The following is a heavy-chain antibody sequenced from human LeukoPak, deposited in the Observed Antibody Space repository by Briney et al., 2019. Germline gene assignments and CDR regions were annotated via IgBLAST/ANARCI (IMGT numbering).Heavy chain of an antibody. CDR1: GFTFSNYW. CDR3: GRYCSGGSCYLDAFDI. D-gene: IGHD2-15*01. V-gene: IGHV3-21*01. J-gene: IGHJ3*02. CDR2: ISSSSSYI. Sequence: PGGSLRLSCAASGFTFSNYWMNWVRQAPGKGLEWVSSISSSSSYIYYADSVKGRFTISRDNAKSSLYLQMNSLRAEDTAVYYCGRYCSGGSCYLDAFDIWGQGTMVTVSS.